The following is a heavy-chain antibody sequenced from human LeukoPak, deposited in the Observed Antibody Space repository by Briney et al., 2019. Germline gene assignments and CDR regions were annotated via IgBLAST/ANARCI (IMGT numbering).Heavy chain of an antibody. J-gene: IGHJ4*02. V-gene: IGHV3-48*03. CDR2: ISSSGSTI. CDR1: GFTFSSYE. CDR3: ARDLGRGYCTGDY. D-gene: IGHD2-8*01. Sequence: GGSLRLSCAASGFTFSSYEMNWVRQAPGKGLEWVSYISSSGSTIYYADSVKGRFTISRDNAKNSLYLQMNSLRAEDTAVYYCARDLGRGYCTGDYWGQGTLVTVSS.